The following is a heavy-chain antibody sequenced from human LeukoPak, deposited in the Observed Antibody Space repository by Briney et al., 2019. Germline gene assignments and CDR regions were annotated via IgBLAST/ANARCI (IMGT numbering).Heavy chain of an antibody. Sequence: SETLSLTCAVYGGSFSGYYWSWIRQPPGKGLEWTGEINHSGSTNYNPSLKSRVTISVDTSKNQFSLKLSSVTAADTAVYYCARIVGIAARRGIDYWGQGTLVTVSS. CDR3: ARIVGIAARRGIDY. V-gene: IGHV4-34*01. CDR1: GGSFSGYY. J-gene: IGHJ4*02. CDR2: INHSGST. D-gene: IGHD6-6*01.